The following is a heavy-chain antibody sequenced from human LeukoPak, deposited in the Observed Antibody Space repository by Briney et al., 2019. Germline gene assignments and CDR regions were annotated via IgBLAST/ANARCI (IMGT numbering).Heavy chain of an antibody. D-gene: IGHD1-26*01. CDR2: IKEDGGQQ. V-gene: IGHV3-7*01. CDR3: VRGGGTYVN. J-gene: IGHJ4*02. CDR1: RFTFSSYA. Sequence: GGSLRLSCAASRFTFSSYAMSWVRQAPGKGLEWVASIKEDGGQQYYVDSVKGRFTISRDNAKNSLYLQMDSLRAEDTAVYYCVRGGGTYVNWGQGTPVTVSS.